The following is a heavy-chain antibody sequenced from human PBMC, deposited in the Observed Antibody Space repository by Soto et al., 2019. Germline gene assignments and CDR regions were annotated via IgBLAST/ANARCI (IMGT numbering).Heavy chain of an antibody. CDR2: IIPIFGTP. J-gene: IGHJ3*02. CDR1: GGNFNTYP. D-gene: IGHD3-16*01. V-gene: IGHV1-69*18. Sequence: QVQLEQSGAEVKRPGSSVKVSCKTSGGNFNTYPISWVRQAPGHRLEWMGKIIPIFGTPDYAQKFQGRVTINADEATTTVYMELRSLKSDDSAVYYCARDSRLWGSTGLKRENLFDMWGQGTIVTVSS. CDR3: ARDSRLWGSTGLKRENLFDM.